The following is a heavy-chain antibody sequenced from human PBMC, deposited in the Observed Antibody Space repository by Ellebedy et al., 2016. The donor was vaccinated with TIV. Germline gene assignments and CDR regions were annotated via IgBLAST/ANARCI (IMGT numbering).Heavy chain of an antibody. V-gene: IGHV5-51*01. J-gene: IGHJ6*02. CDR3: ARRGDIVLGRGMDV. CDR1: GYSFVHYW. CDR2: IYPADSDT. Sequence: GESLKISCEGSGYSFVHYWINWVRQMPGKGLEWMGIIYPADSDTKYSPSFQGQVTISADTSISTAYLQWSSLKASDTANYYCARRGDIVLGRGMDVWGQGTTVTVS. D-gene: IGHD2-8*02.